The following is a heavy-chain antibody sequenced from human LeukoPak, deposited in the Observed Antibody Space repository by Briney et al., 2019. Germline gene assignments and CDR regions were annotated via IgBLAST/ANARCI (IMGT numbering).Heavy chain of an antibody. Sequence: KPSETLSLTCTVSGGSISSYYWSWIRQPAGKGLEWIGRIYTSGSTNYNPSLKSRVTMSVDTSKNQFSLKLSSVTAADTAVYYCARGLVYQQLKAFDIWGQGTVVTVSS. CDR3: ARGLVYQQLKAFDI. V-gene: IGHV4-4*07. J-gene: IGHJ3*02. CDR1: GGSISSYY. D-gene: IGHD2-2*01. CDR2: IYTSGST.